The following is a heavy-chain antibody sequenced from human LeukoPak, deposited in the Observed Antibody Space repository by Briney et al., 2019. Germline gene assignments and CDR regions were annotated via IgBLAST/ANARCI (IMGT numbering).Heavy chain of an antibody. D-gene: IGHD3-22*01. CDR2: ISGSGGHI. Sequence: GGPLRLSCAVSGFTFNNYDMSWVRQAPGKVLEWVSGISGSGGHIYYTDSVKGRFTISRDNSENTVHLQMNSLRGEDTAVYYCAKLGGNSGYVPFDTWGQGILVTVSS. J-gene: IGHJ5*02. CDR1: GFTFNNYD. V-gene: IGHV3-23*01. CDR3: AKLGGNSGYVPFDT.